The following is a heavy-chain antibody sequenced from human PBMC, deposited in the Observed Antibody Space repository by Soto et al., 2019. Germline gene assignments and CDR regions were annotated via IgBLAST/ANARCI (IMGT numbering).Heavy chain of an antibody. CDR3: ARPAGIAAAGTYFHH. V-gene: IGHV4-4*02. CDR2: IYQSGRT. Sequence: SETLSLTCAVSGGSISSINWWSWVRQPPGKGLEWIGEIYQSGRTNYNPSLKSRVTISVDKSKNNFSLKLNSVTAADTAIYYCARPAGIAAAGTYFHHWSQGTLVTVSS. CDR1: GGSISSINW. D-gene: IGHD6-13*01. J-gene: IGHJ1*01.